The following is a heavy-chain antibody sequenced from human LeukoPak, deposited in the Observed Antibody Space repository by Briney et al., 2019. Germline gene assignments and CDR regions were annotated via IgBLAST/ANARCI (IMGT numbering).Heavy chain of an antibody. CDR1: GGSISSYY. CDR3: ARRIAAAGLTYYFDY. J-gene: IGHJ4*02. CDR2: IYYSGST. D-gene: IGHD6-13*01. V-gene: IGHV4-59*08. Sequence: SETLSLTCTVSGGSISSYYWSWIRQPPGKGLEWVGYIYYSGSTNYNPSLKSRVTISVDTSKNQFSLKLSSVTASDTAVYYCARRIAAAGLTYYFDYWGQGTLVTVSS.